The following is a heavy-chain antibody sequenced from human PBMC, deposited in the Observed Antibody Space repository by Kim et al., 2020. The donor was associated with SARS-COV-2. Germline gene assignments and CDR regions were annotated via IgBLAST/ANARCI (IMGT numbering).Heavy chain of an antibody. Sequence: SETLSLTCTVSGGSISSYYWSWIRQPPGKGLEWIGYIYYSGSTNYNPSLKSRVTISVDTSKNQFSLKLSSVTAADTAVYYCARFLGRLYGDPLTSNWFDPWGQGTLVTVSS. J-gene: IGHJ5*02. D-gene: IGHD4-17*01. CDR1: GGSISSYY. V-gene: IGHV4-59*08. CDR2: IYYSGST. CDR3: ARFLGRLYGDPLTSNWFDP.